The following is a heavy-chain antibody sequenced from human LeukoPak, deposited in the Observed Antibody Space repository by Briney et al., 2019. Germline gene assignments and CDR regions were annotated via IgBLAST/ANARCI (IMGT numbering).Heavy chain of an antibody. CDR2: IRYDGSNK. V-gene: IGHV3-30*02. CDR1: GFTFSSYG. D-gene: IGHD5-24*01. Sequence: PGGSLRLSCAASGFTFSSYGMHWVRQAPGKGLEWVAFIRYDGSNKYYADSVKGRFTISRDNSKNTLYLQMNSLRAEDTAVYYCAKGLEMATISFDYWGQGTLVTVSS. J-gene: IGHJ4*02. CDR3: AKGLEMATISFDY.